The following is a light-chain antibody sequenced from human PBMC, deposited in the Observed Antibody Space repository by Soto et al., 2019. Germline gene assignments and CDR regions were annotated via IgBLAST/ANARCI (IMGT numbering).Light chain of an antibody. CDR1: QDISNY. CDR3: QQYDSLPMT. Sequence: DIQMTQSPSSLSASVGDRVTITCQASQDISNYLNWYQQKLGKAPELLIYDASNLETGVTSRFSGSGSGTDFTFTISSLQPEDIATYYCQQYDSLPMTFGPGTRLEIK. CDR2: DAS. V-gene: IGKV1-33*01. J-gene: IGKJ5*01.